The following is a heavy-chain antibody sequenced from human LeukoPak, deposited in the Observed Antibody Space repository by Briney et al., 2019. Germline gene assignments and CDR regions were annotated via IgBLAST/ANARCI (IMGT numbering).Heavy chain of an antibody. D-gene: IGHD3-22*01. CDR1: GGSISTYY. CDR2: IYYSGST. V-gene: IGHV4-59*01. J-gene: IGHJ3*02. CDR3: ARASGLVVVGLGGFDI. Sequence: SETLSLTCTVSGGSISTYYWSWIRQPPGKGLEGIGYIYYSGSTNYNPSLKSRVTISVDTSKNQFSLKLSSVTAADTAVYYCARASGLVVVGLGGFDIWGQGTMVTVSS.